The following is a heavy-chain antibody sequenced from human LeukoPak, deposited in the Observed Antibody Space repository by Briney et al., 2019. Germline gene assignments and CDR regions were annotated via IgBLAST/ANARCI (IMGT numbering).Heavy chain of an antibody. D-gene: IGHD1-26*01. Sequence: GGSLRLSCAASGFTFSSYGMHWVRQAPGKGLEWVAVIWYDGSNKYYADPVKGRFTISRDNSKNTLYLQMNSLRAEDTAVYYCARARGRTGNDYWGQGTLVTVSS. CDR2: IWYDGSNK. J-gene: IGHJ4*02. CDR3: ARARGRTGNDY. V-gene: IGHV3-33*01. CDR1: GFTFSSYG.